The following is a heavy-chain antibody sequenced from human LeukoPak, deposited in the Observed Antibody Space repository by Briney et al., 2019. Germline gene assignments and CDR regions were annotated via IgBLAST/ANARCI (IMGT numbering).Heavy chain of an antibody. J-gene: IGHJ4*02. CDR2: IYDSGNT. V-gene: IGHV4-59*01. D-gene: IGHD2-15*01. CDR1: GGSISSYY. Sequence: SETLSLTCTVSGGSISSYYWSWIRQPPGKGLEWIGYIYDSGNTNYNPSLKSRVTISVDTSKNQFSLKLSSVTAADTAVYYCATRSTGVAATFDSWGQGALVTVSS. CDR3: ATRSTGVAATFDS.